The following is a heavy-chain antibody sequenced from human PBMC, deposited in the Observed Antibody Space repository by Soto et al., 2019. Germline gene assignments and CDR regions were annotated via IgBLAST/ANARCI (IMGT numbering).Heavy chain of an antibody. Sequence: QVQLQQWGTGLLKPSETLSLTCAVYGGSFSGYYWSWIRQPPGKGLEWIGEINHSGSTNYNPSLKSRVTISVDTSKNQFSLKLSSVTAADTAVYYCARGGGYDDFDYWGQGTLVTVSS. J-gene: IGHJ4*02. CDR1: GGSFSGYY. D-gene: IGHD5-12*01. V-gene: IGHV4-34*01. CDR2: INHSGST. CDR3: ARGGGYDDFDY.